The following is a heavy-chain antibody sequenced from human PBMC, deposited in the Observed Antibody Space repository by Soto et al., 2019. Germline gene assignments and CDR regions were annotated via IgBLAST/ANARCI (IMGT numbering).Heavy chain of an antibody. J-gene: IGHJ4*02. CDR1: GYDFTNDG. V-gene: IGHV1-18*01. CDR3: SGAHDMLTGWKFTI. D-gene: IGHD3-9*01. CDR2: ISAYNGNI. Sequence: QVRLVQSGAEVKKPGAAVKVSCKTYGYDFTNDGINWGRQAPGQGLEWMGGISAYNGNIVYVPNFRGRANLTTDTTTGSADMKLRSMRSDDAAVYYCSGAHDMLTGWKFTIRGQGTLVTVSS.